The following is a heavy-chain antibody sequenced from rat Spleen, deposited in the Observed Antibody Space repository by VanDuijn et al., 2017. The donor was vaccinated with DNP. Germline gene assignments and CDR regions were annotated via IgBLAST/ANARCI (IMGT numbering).Heavy chain of an antibody. CDR1: GFSLTSYN. J-gene: IGHJ4*01. V-gene: IGHV2-30*01. CDR2: IWTGGST. CDR3: TRESWGYVMDA. D-gene: IGHD5-1*01. Sequence: QVQLKESGPGLVQPSQTLSLTCTVSGFSLTSYNVHWVRQPTGKGLEWMGIIWTGGSTDYNSTLKSRLSISRDTSTSQVFLKMNSLQTDDTAIYYCTRESWGYVMDAWGQGASVTVSS.